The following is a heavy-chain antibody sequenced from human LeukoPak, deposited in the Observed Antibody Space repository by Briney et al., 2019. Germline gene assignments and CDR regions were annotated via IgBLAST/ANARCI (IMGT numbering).Heavy chain of an antibody. D-gene: IGHD3-22*01. J-gene: IGHJ3*02. CDR2: ISPYNGNT. Sequence: ASVKVSCKATGYTFIIHGISWVRQAPGQGLEWMGWISPYNGNTNYAQNLQGRVTMTTDTSTSTVYMELRSLTSDDTAVYYCGRDFMSMIPSAPGIWGQGTKVTVSS. CDR1: GYTFIIHG. CDR3: GRDFMSMIPSAPGI. V-gene: IGHV1-18*01.